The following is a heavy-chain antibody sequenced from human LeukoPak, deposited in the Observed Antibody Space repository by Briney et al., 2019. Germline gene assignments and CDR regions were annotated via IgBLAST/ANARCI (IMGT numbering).Heavy chain of an antibody. CDR1: GGSISSSNYY. J-gene: IGHJ5*02. V-gene: IGHV4-39*01. Sequence: PSETLSLTCTVSGGSISSSNYYWGWIRQPPGKGLEWIGSIYYSGTIYYKPSLKSRVTISVDTSKNQFSLKLSSVTAADTAVYYCARVPGGALNWFDPWGQGTLVTVSS. CDR3: ARVPGGALNWFDP. CDR2: IYYSGTI. D-gene: IGHD1-1*01.